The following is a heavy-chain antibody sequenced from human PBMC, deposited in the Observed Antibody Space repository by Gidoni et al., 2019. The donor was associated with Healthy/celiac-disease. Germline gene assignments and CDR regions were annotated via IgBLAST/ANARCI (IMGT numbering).Heavy chain of an antibody. CDR3: ARELGYCSGGSCYIDYYGMDV. Sequence: GMHWVRQAPGKGLEWVAVIWYDGSNKYYADSVKGRFTISRDNSKNTLYLQMNSLRAEDTAVYYCARELGYCSGGSCYIDYYGMDVWGQGTTVTVSS. D-gene: IGHD2-15*01. V-gene: IGHV3-33*01. J-gene: IGHJ6*02. CDR2: IWYDGSNK. CDR1: G.